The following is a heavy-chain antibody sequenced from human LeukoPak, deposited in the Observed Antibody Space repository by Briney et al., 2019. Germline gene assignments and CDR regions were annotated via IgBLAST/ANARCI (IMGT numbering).Heavy chain of an antibody. Sequence: PSETLSLTCTVSGGSISSGGYYWSWIRQPPGKGLEWIGYIYYSGSTNYNPSLKSRVTISVDTSKKQFSLKLCSVTAADTAVYYCARGWDYNNWFDPWGQGTLVTVSS. J-gene: IGHJ5*02. CDR2: IYYSGST. D-gene: IGHD3-16*01. CDR1: GGSISSGGYY. CDR3: ARGWDYNNWFDP. V-gene: IGHV4-61*08.